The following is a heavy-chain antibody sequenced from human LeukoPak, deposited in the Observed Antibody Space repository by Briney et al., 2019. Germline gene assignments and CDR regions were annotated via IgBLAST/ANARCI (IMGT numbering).Heavy chain of an antibody. CDR1: GFSFSNYA. J-gene: IGHJ4*02. D-gene: IGHD5-12*01. Sequence: GGSLRPSCVASGFSFSNYAISWVRQAPGKGLEWVSLIIASSGSTFYADSVKGRFTISRDKSTNTLYLQMNSLRAEDTAVYYCAKGGYDYVEIGYFDYWGQGTLVTVSS. V-gene: IGHV3-23*01. CDR3: AKGGYDYVEIGYFDY. CDR2: IIASSGST.